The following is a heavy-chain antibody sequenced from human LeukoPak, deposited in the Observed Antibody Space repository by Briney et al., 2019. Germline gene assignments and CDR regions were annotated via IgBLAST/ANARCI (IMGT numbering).Heavy chain of an antibody. CDR3: ARAGHCSSTSCYGY. CDR1: GYTFTSYG. D-gene: IGHD2-2*01. V-gene: IGHV1-18*01. J-gene: IGHJ4*02. CDR2: ISAYNGNT. Sequence: GASVKVSCKASGYTFTSYGISWVRQAPGQGLEWMGWISAYNGNTNYAQKLQGRVTMTTDTSTSTAYMELRSLRSDDTAVYYRARAGHCSSTSCYGYWGQGTLVTVSS.